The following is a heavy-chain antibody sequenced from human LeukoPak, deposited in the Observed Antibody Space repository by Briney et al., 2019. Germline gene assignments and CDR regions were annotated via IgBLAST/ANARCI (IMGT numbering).Heavy chain of an antibody. CDR1: GFTFSSYA. Sequence: GGSLRLSCAASGFTFSSYAMSWVRQAPGKGLEWVSAIDPSSTYIYYADSVKGRFTISRDNAENSLYLQMNSLRVEDTAVYYCARDLVDIVATIHGYWGQGTLVTVSS. CDR2: IDPSSTYI. CDR3: ARDLVDIVATIHGY. J-gene: IGHJ4*02. D-gene: IGHD5-12*01. V-gene: IGHV3-21*01.